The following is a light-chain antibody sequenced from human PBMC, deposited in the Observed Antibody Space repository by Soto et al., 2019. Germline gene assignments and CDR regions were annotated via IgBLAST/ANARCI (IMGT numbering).Light chain of an antibody. CDR1: RSVNIN. J-gene: IGKJ5*01. V-gene: IGKV3-15*01. CDR2: GTS. CDR3: QQYNDWPLIT. Sequence: EIVMTQSPATLSVSPGERATLSCRAGRSVNINFAWYQQKPGQAPRLLIYGTSTRATGVPARFSGSGSGTEFTLTISNLQSEDFAVYYCQQYNDWPLITFGQGTRLEIK.